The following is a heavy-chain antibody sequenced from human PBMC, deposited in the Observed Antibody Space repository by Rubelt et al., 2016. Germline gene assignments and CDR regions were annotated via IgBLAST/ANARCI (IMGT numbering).Heavy chain of an antibody. CDR1: GGSILSSSYY. CDR3: ARPHSSGWYPFDY. CDR2: IYYSGGT. V-gene: IGHV4-39*01. Sequence: GGSILSSSYYWDWLRPPPGKGLERIGSIYYSGGTYYNASLKSRVTISVDTSKNQFSLKLSSVTAADTAVYYCARPHSSGWYPFDYWGQGNLVTVSS. J-gene: IGHJ4*02. D-gene: IGHD6-19*01.